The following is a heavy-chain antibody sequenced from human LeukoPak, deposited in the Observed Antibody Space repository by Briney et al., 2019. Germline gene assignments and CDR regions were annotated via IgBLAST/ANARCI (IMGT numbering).Heavy chain of an antibody. D-gene: IGHD6-19*01. V-gene: IGHV3-53*01. J-gene: IGHJ6*02. CDR2: IYCGGTT. Sequence: GGSLRLSCAASGVTVRSNYMSWVRQAPGKGLEWVSGIYCGGTTYYADSVKGRFTISRDNSKNTLYLQMNSLRADDTAVYYCAREKSVAVAGTMSDYYGMDVWGQGTTVTVSS. CDR3: AREKSVAVAGTMSDYYGMDV. CDR1: GVTVRSNY.